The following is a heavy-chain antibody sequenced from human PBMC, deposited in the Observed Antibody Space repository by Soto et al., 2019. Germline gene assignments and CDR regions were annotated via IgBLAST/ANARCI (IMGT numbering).Heavy chain of an antibody. CDR3: ARDLPSQGVAATPDAFDI. Sequence: GGSLILSCAASGFTVSSNYMSWVRAAPGRGLEWVSVIYSGGSTYYADSVKGRFTISRDTSQNPLYLQMNRLRAEDTAVYYCARDLPSQGVAATPDAFDIRGQGTMVTVS. J-gene: IGHJ3*02. CDR1: GFTVSSNY. CDR2: IYSGGST. D-gene: IGHD2-15*01. V-gene: IGHV3-66*01.